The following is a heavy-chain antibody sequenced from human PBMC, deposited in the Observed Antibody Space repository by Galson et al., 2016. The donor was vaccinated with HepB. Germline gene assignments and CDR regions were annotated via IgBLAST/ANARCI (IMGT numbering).Heavy chain of an antibody. D-gene: IGHD4-17*01. CDR1: GFTFNNYD. Sequence: SLRLSCAASGFTFNNYDMQWVRQSPGKGLEWVAGISFDGRNSYYADSVKGRFIISRDSSEKTVYLQMNSLRSKDTAVYYCARSAAGRTATTTLAWGQGILVTVSS. CDR2: ISFDGRNS. V-gene: IGHV3-30*03. CDR3: ARSAAGRTATTTLA. J-gene: IGHJ5*02.